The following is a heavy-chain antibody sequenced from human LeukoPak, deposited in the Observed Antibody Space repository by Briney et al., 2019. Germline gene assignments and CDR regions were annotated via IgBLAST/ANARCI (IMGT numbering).Heavy chain of an antibody. J-gene: IGHJ5*02. Sequence: SQTLSLTCALSGDSVSSNSAAWNWIRQSPSTGLEWLGRTYYGSKWYNDYAGSVKSRITINPDTSKNQFSLQLNSVTPEDTAVYYCAREAWDYDILTGYQYSNWFDPWGQGTLVTVSS. D-gene: IGHD3-9*01. CDR1: GDSVSSNSAA. V-gene: IGHV6-1*01. CDR2: TYYGSKWYN. CDR3: AREAWDYDILTGYQYSNWFDP.